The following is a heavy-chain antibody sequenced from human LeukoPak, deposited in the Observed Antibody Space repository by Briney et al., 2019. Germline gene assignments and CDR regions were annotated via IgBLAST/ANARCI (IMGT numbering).Heavy chain of an antibody. J-gene: IGHJ6*03. CDR3: ARSRNYGDYAGYYMDV. D-gene: IGHD4-17*01. CDR1: GFTFSRYA. V-gene: IGHV3-23*01. CDR2: ISDSGDST. Sequence: GGPLRLSCAASGFTFSRYAMSWVRQAPGKGLEWVSTISDSGDSTYYADSVKGRLAISRDNSKSTLYLQMNSLRAEDTAVYYCARSRNYGDYAGYYMDVWGKGTTVTVSS.